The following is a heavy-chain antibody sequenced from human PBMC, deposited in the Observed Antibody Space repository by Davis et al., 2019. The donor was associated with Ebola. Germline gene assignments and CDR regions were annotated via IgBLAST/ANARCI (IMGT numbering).Heavy chain of an antibody. Sequence: SETLSLTCAVYGGSFSGYYWNWFHQPPGKGLEWIGEVSHSGSTNYNPSLKSRVTISVDTSKNQFSLKLTSVTAADTAMYYCATDYGREWGQGTLVTVSS. V-gene: IGHV4-34*01. CDR3: ATDYGRE. J-gene: IGHJ4*02. CDR1: GGSFSGYY. D-gene: IGHD4-17*01. CDR2: VSHSGST.